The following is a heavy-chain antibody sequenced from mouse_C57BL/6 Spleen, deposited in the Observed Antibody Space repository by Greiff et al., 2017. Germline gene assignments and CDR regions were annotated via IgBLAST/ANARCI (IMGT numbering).Heavy chain of an antibody. CDR3: ARLYYGSSPWFAY. V-gene: IGHV1-69*01. CDR1: GYTFTSYW. CDR2: IDPSDSYT. D-gene: IGHD1-1*01. J-gene: IGHJ3*01. Sequence: QVQLQQPGAELVMPGASVKLSCKASGYTFTSYWMHWVKQRPGQGLEWLGEIDPSDSYTNYNQKFKGKSTLTVDKSSSTAYMQLSSLTSEDSAVYYCARLYYGSSPWFAYWGQGTLVTVSA.